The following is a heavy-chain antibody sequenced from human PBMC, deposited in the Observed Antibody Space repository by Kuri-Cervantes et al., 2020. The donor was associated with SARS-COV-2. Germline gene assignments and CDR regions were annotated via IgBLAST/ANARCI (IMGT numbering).Heavy chain of an antibody. CDR1: GYTLTELS. Sequence: ASVKVSCKVSGYTLTELSMHWVRQAPGKGLEWMGGVDPEDGETIYAQKFQGRVTMTEDTSTDTAYMELSSLRSEDTAVYYCATVSPLVELPLHWLDPWGQGTLVTVSS. V-gene: IGHV1-24*01. D-gene: IGHD3-16*01. J-gene: IGHJ5*02. CDR3: ATVSPLVELPLHWLDP. CDR2: VDPEDGET.